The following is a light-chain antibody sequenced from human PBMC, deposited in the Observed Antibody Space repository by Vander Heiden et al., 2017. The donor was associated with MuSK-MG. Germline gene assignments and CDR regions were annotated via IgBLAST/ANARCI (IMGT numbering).Light chain of an antibody. CDR3: QHYSSYSRT. V-gene: IGKV1-5*03. Sequence: DIQMTQSPSTLAASIGDRVTITCRASQTNNIWLAWYQQKPGKAPKLLIHKASTLESGVPSRFSGSGSGTEFILTISSLQPDDSATYYCQHYSSYSRTFGQGTKVEIK. J-gene: IGKJ1*01. CDR2: KAS. CDR1: QTNNIW.